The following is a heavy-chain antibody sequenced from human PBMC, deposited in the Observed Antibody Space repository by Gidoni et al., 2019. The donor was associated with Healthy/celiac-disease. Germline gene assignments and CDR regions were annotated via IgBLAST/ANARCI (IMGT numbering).Heavy chain of an antibody. Sequence: EVQLVESGGGLVQPGGSLRLSCAASGFTFSSYWMSWVRQAPGKGLEWVANIKQDGSEKYYVDSVKGRFTISRDNAKNSLYLQMNSLRAEDTAVYYCARAVEMATTYFDYWGQGTLVTVSS. V-gene: IGHV3-7*04. CDR2: IKQDGSEK. CDR1: GFTFSSYW. CDR3: ARAVEMATTYFDY. D-gene: IGHD5-12*01. J-gene: IGHJ4*02.